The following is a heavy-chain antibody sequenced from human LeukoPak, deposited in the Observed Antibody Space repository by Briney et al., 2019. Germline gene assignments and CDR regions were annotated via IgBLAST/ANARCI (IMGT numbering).Heavy chain of an antibody. CDR1: GFTFSSYA. J-gene: IGHJ6*02. CDR2: ISSNGGST. D-gene: IGHD3-9*01. CDR3: VKGMEDYDILTGVLDV. V-gene: IGHV3-64D*06. Sequence: GGSLRLSCSASGFTFSSYAMHWVRQAPGKGLEYVSAISSNGGSTYYADSGKGRFTISRDNSKNTLYLQMSSLRAEDTAVYYCVKGMEDYDILTGVLDVWGQGTTVTVSS.